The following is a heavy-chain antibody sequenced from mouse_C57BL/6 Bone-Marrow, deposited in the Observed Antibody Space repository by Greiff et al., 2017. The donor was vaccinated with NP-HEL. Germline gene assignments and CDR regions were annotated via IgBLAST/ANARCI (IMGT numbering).Heavy chain of an antibody. D-gene: IGHD2-3*01. Sequence: QVQLQQSGPELVKPGASVKISCKASGYTFTDYYINWVKQRPGQGLEWIGWIFPGGGSTYYNEKFKGTATLTVDKSSSTAYMLLSSLTSEDSAVDFCARWGWLLYAMDYWGQGTSVTVSS. CDR3: ARWGWLLYAMDY. J-gene: IGHJ4*01. V-gene: IGHV1-75*01. CDR2: IFPGGGST. CDR1: GYTFTDYY.